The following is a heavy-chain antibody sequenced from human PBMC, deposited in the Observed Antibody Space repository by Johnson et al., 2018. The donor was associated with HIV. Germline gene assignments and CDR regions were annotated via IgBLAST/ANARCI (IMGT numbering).Heavy chain of an antibody. CDR1: GFTFDDYA. J-gene: IGHJ3*02. V-gene: IGHV3-9*01. Sequence: VQLVESGGGLVQPGRSLRLSFAASGFTFDDYAMHWVRQAPGKGLEWVSVIGAAGDTYYPGSVKGRFTISRENAKNSLYLQMNSLRAEDTALYYCARVNIAFDIWGQGRLVTVSS. CDR3: ARVNIAFDI. CDR2: IGAAGDT.